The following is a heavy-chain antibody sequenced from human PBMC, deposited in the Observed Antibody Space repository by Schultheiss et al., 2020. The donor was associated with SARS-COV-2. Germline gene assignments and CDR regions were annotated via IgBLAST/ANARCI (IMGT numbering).Heavy chain of an antibody. CDR3: ASTHDYSNYPNWFDP. CDR2: IYYSGST. V-gene: IGHV4-34*01. J-gene: IGHJ5*02. CDR1: GGSFSGYY. Sequence: SETLSLTCAVYGGSFSGYYWSWIRQHPGKGLEWIGYIYYSGSTYYNPSLKSRVTISVDTSKNQFSLKLSSVTAADTAVYYCASTHDYSNYPNWFDPWGQGTLVTVSS. D-gene: IGHD4-11*01.